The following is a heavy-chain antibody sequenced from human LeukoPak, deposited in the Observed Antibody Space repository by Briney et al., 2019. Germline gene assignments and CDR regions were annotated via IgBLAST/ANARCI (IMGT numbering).Heavy chain of an antibody. CDR2: IYYSGST. J-gene: IGHJ4*02. Sequence: SSETLSLTCAVSGASVSGSNYYWGWIRQPPGKGLEWIGSIYYSGSTYYNPSLKSRVTISVDTSKNQFSLKLSSVTAADTAVYYCASPIFYDSSGSPFDYWGQGTLVTVSS. CDR3: ASPIFYDSSGSPFDY. V-gene: IGHV4-39*01. D-gene: IGHD3-22*01. CDR1: GASVSGSNYY.